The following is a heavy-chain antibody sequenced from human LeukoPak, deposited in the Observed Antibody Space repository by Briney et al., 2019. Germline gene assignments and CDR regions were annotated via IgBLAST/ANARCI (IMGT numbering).Heavy chain of an antibody. Sequence: GASVKVSCKASGYTFTSYDINWVRQATGQGLEWMGWINPNSGGTNYAQKFQGRVTMTRDTSISTAYMELSRLRSDDTAVYYCARDLTSLGYCSSTSCYTAFDYWGQGTLVTVSS. V-gene: IGHV1-2*02. CDR2: INPNSGGT. CDR1: GYTFTSYD. D-gene: IGHD2-2*02. CDR3: ARDLTSLGYCSSTSCYTAFDY. J-gene: IGHJ4*02.